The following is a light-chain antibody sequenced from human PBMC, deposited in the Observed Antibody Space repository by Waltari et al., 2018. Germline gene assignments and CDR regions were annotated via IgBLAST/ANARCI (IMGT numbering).Light chain of an antibody. V-gene: IGKV3-11*01. CDR2: DAS. CDR1: QSVDNY. CDR3: QQRGNWPPFT. J-gene: IGKJ3*01. Sequence: VLTQSPATLSLSPGERATPSCRASQSVDNYLAWYQQKPGQAPRLLIYDASNRATGIPARFSGSGSGTDFTLTISSLEPEDFAVYYCQQRGNWPPFTFGPGTKVDIK.